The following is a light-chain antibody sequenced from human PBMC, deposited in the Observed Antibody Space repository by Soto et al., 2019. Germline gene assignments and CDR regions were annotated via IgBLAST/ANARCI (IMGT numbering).Light chain of an antibody. Sequence: QPVPSPPASVPGSPGQSITSACTGTSGFVGSFSLVSWYQQHPGKAPKVMISEGHRRPSVFPDRFSGSTSITSASLTLPGLQADDDADSSCCLYIGTTTYVFGTETKVTVL. CDR3: CLYIGTTTYV. J-gene: IGLJ1*01. CDR2: EGH. CDR1: SGFVGSFSL. V-gene: IGLV2-23*01.